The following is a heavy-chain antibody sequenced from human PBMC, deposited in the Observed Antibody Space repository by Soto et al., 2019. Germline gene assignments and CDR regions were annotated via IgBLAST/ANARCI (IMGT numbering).Heavy chain of an antibody. V-gene: IGHV4-59*01. Sequence: SETLSLTCTVSGGSISNYYWSWIRQPPGKGLEWFGYIYYSGSTNYNPSLKSRVTISVDTSKNQFSLKLSSVTAADTAVYYCARGRGWSNCGMDNWGQETTVTVSS. D-gene: IGHD3-3*01. J-gene: IGHJ6*02. CDR3: ARGRGWSNCGMDN. CDR1: GGSISNYY. CDR2: IYYSGST.